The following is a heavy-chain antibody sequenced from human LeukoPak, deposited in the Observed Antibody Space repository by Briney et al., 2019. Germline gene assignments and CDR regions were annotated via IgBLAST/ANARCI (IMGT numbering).Heavy chain of an antibody. CDR2: INHSGST. V-gene: IGHV4-34*01. J-gene: IGHJ4*02. CDR3: ARTTMIAHATNY. CDR1: GGSFSGYY. D-gene: IGHD3-22*01. Sequence: SETLSLTCAVYGGSFSGYYWRWIRQPPGKGLEWIGEINHSGSTNYNPSLKSRVTISVDTSKNQFSLKLSSVTAADTAVYYCARTTMIAHATNYWGQGTLVTVSS.